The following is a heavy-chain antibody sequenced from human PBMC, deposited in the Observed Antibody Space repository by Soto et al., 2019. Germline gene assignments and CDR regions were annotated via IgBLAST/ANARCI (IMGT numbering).Heavy chain of an antibody. CDR3: ARGPYSSSGLGN. D-gene: IGHD6-13*01. J-gene: IGHJ4*02. CDR2: IYHRGNT. CDR1: GDSMSGSNW. V-gene: IGHV4-4*02. Sequence: QVQLQESGPGLVKPSGTLSLTCAVSGDSMSGSNWWTWVRQPPGKGLEWIGQIYHRGNTDYNPSLKSRVTISVDKSKNQFSLKLSSMTAADTAVYYCARGPYSSSGLGNWGQGTLVTVSS.